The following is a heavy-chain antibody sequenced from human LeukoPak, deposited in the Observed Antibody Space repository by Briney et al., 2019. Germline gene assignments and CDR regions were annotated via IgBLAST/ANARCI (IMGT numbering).Heavy chain of an antibody. D-gene: IGHD3-3*01. V-gene: IGHV1-8*01. CDR2: MNPNSGNT. CDR3: ARVPRFRYYYYYMDV. CDR1: GYTFTSYD. J-gene: IGHJ6*03. Sequence: GASVKVSCKASGYTFTSYDINWVRQATGQGLEWMGWMNPNSGNTGYAQKFQGRVTMTRNTSISTAYMELSSLRSEDTAVYYCARVPRFRYYYYYMDVWGKGTTVTVSS.